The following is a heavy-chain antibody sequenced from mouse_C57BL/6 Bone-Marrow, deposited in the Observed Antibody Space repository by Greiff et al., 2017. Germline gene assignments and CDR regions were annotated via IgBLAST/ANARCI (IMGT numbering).Heavy chain of an antibody. J-gene: IGHJ1*03. Sequence: EVQLQQSGTVLVRPGASVKMSCKTSGYTFTSYWMHWVKQRPGQGLEWMGAIYPGNSDTNYNQKFKGKAKLTAVTSASTAYMGLSSLTNEDAAVYYYIYGRTRGYFGVWGTRTTVTVAS. CDR1: GYTFTSYW. D-gene: IGHD1-2*01. V-gene: IGHV1-5*01. CDR2: IYPGNSDT. CDR3: IYGRTRGYFGV.